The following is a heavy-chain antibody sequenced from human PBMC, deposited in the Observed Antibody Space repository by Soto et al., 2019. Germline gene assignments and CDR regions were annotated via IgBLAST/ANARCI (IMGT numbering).Heavy chain of an antibody. CDR3: TRENYPGFGTDV. CDR2: NYYNRSP. D-gene: IGHD3-10*01. CDR1: GCSIDSGAYY. J-gene: IGHJ6*02. Sequence: SETLSLTCTVSGCSIDSGAYYWSWMARRPGNGREWIKLNYYNRSPYYIPSLKSRLSLSADSSKSQFSLKLISVTAADTAVYYYTRENYPGFGTDVWGQGTTVTVSS. V-gene: IGHV4-31*03.